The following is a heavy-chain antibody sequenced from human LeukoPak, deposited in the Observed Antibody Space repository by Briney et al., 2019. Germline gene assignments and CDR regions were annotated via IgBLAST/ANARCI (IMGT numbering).Heavy chain of an antibody. D-gene: IGHD3-10*01. Sequence: SQTLSLTCTVSGGSISSGDYYWSWIRQPPGKGLEWIGYIYYSGSTYYNPSLKSRVTISVDTSKNQFSLKLSSVTAADTAVYYCARVLSPIMVRGVRGAFDIWGQGTMVTVSS. J-gene: IGHJ3*02. V-gene: IGHV4-30-4*01. CDR1: GGSISSGDYY. CDR2: IYYSGST. CDR3: ARVLSPIMVRGVRGAFDI.